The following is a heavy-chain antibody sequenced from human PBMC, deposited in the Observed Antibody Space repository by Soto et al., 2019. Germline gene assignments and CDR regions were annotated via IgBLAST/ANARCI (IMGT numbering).Heavy chain of an antibody. Sequence: QVQLQESGPGLVKPSETLSLTCTVSGGSISSYYWSWIRQPPGKGLEWIGYIYYSGSTNYNPSLKSLVTISVDTSKNQFSLKLSSVTAADTAVYYCARDQTTVTTGDWYFDLWGRGTLVTVSS. CDR3: ARDQTTVTTGDWYFDL. J-gene: IGHJ2*01. D-gene: IGHD4-17*01. CDR2: IYYSGST. V-gene: IGHV4-59*01. CDR1: GGSISSYY.